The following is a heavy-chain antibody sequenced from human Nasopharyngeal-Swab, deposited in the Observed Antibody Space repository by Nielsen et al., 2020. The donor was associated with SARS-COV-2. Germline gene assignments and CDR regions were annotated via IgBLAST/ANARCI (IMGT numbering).Heavy chain of an antibody. CDR1: GYTFTSYA. D-gene: IGHD3-9*01. V-gene: IGHV7-4-1*02. CDR2: INTNTGNP. CDR3: ARVYDILTGYYRFSDY. Sequence: ASVKVSCKASGYTFTSYAMNWVRQAPGQGLEWMGWINTNTGNPTYAQGFTGRFVFSLDTSVSTAYLQISSLKAEDTAVYYCARVYDILTGYYRFSDYWGQGTLVTVSS. J-gene: IGHJ4*02.